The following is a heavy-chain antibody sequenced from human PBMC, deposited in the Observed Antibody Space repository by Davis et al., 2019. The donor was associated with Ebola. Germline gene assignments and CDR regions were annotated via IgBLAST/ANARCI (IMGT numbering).Heavy chain of an antibody. V-gene: IGHV3-33*01. Sequence: GGSLRLSCAASGFTFSSYGMHWVRQAPGKGLEWVAVIWYDGSNKYYADSVKGRFTISRDNSTNTLYLQMNSLRAEDTAVYYCARGSGYSSGWLDYWGQGTLVTVSS. CDR3: ARGSGYSSGWLDY. CDR2: IWYDGSNK. D-gene: IGHD6-19*01. J-gene: IGHJ4*02. CDR1: GFTFSSYG.